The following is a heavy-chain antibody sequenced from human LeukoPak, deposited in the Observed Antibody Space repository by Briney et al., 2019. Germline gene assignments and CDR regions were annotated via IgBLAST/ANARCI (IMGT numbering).Heavy chain of an antibody. CDR2: IYYSGST. CDR3: ARQDSSGWYFNDY. D-gene: IGHD6-19*01. CDR1: GGSITSISYY. Sequence: PSETLSLTCTVSGGSITSISYYWGWIRQPPEKGLEWIGSIYYSGSTYYNPSLKTRVTVSVDTSKNQFSLKLSSVTAADTAVYYCARQDSSGWYFNDYWGQGTLVTVSS. J-gene: IGHJ4*02. V-gene: IGHV4-39*01.